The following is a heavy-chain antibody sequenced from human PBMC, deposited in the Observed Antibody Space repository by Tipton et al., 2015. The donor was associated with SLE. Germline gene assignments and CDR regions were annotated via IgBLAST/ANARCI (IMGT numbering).Heavy chain of an antibody. CDR3: AKDKRNVSFYINV. D-gene: IGHD5-24*01. J-gene: IGHJ6*03. CDR1: GFTFSDAW. Sequence: SLRLSCAASGFTFSDAWMSWVRQAPGKGLEWFPLISWYGGSTNYADSVKGRFTIFRDNTKNFLYLQMNSLRTEDTGMYYCAKDKRNVSFYINVWGEGTTVTV. CDR2: ISWYGGST. V-gene: IGHV3-43*01.